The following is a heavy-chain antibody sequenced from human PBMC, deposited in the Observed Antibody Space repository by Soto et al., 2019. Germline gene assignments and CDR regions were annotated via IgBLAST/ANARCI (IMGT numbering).Heavy chain of an antibody. D-gene: IGHD4-4*01. CDR1: GYTLTELS. V-gene: IGHV1-24*01. CDR2: FNPEDGET. CDR3: ATDIDGDSNYVLLDY. J-gene: IGHJ4*02. Sequence: ASVKVSCKVSGYTLTELSMHWVRQAPGKGLEWMGGFNPEDGETIYAQRFQGRVTMTEDTSTDTAYMELSSLRSEDTAVYYCATDIDGDSNYVLLDYWGQGTLVTVSS.